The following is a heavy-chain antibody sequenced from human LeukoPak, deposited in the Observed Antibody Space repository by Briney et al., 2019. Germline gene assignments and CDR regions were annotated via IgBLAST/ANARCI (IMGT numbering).Heavy chain of an antibody. V-gene: IGHV4-39*07. CDR1: GGSISSSSYC. D-gene: IGHD3-22*01. Sequence: SETLSLTCTVSGGSISSSSYCWGWIRQPPGKGLEWIGSIYYSGSTYYNPSLKSRVTISVDTSKNQFSLKLSSVTAADTAVYYCARRYYYDSSGYAFDIWGQGTMVTVSS. CDR2: IYYSGST. CDR3: ARRYYYDSSGYAFDI. J-gene: IGHJ3*02.